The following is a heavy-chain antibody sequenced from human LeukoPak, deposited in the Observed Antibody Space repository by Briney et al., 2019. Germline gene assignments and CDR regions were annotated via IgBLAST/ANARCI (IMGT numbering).Heavy chain of an antibody. CDR1: GFTFTSYW. J-gene: IGHJ5*02. Sequence: GGSLRLSCTASGFTFTSYWRTRVRQAPGKGLEWVALINPDGSQTNYVDSVKGRFTISRDNAENSLYLQMNSLRAEDTAVYYCARDLGYGALDPWGQGTLVTVSS. D-gene: IGHD4-17*01. CDR2: INPDGSQT. V-gene: IGHV3-7*01. CDR3: ARDLGYGALDP.